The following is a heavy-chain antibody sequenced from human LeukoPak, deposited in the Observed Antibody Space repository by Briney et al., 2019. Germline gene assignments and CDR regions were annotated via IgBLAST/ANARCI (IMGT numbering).Heavy chain of an antibody. J-gene: IGHJ4*02. Sequence: GGSLRLSCAASGFTFNVYNMNWVRQAPGKGLEYVSAISSNGGSTYYADSVKGRFTISRDNSKNTLYLQMSSLRAEDTAVYYCVKVGAMADFDYWGQGTLVTVSS. CDR2: ISSNGGST. CDR1: GFTFNVYN. D-gene: IGHD5-18*01. CDR3: VKVGAMADFDY. V-gene: IGHV3-64D*09.